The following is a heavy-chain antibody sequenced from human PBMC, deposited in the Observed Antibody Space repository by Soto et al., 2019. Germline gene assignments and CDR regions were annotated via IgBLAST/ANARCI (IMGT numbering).Heavy chain of an antibody. V-gene: IGHV4-31*03. J-gene: IGHJ4*02. CDR2: ISHSGST. D-gene: IGHD5-18*01. Sequence: PSETLSLTCTVSGGSISSAAYYWSWIRQHPGKGLEWIGYISHSGSTYYTPSLKSRVIISADTSKNQFSVNLTSVTAAATAVYYCAREYTYGSNFFDCWGQGALVTVSS. CDR3: AREYTYGSNFFDC. CDR1: GGSISSAAYY.